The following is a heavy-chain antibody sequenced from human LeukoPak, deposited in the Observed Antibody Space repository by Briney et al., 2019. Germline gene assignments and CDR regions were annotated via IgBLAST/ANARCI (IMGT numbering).Heavy chain of an antibody. Sequence: PSETLSLTCTVSNGSISSYHWSWVRQPPGKGLEWIGYILTSGTTNYNPSLKSRLTISVDTSKNQFTLKLSSVTAEDTAVYYCARLLRSGSYLYYFDYWGQGTLVTVSS. J-gene: IGHJ4*02. CDR2: ILTSGTT. CDR1: NGSISSYH. V-gene: IGHV4-4*09. D-gene: IGHD1-26*01. CDR3: ARLLRSGSYLYYFDY.